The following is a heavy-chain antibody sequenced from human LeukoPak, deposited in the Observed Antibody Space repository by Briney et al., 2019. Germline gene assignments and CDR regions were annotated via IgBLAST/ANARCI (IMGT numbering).Heavy chain of an antibody. D-gene: IGHD3-22*01. Sequence: PSETLSLTCTVSGGSISSYYWSWIRQPPGKGLEWIGHISYSGITNYNPSLKSRVTISADTSKNQFSLKLSSVTAADTAVYYCARRVHYYDTSGYSYYFDYWGQGTLVTVSS. CDR1: GGSISSYY. V-gene: IGHV4-59*08. CDR2: ISYSGIT. CDR3: ARRVHYYDTSGYSYYFDY. J-gene: IGHJ4*02.